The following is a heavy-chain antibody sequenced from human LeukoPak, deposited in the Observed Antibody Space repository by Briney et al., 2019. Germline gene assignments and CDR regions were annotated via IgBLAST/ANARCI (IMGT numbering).Heavy chain of an antibody. J-gene: IGHJ4*02. V-gene: IGHV3-33*06. Sequence: GGSLRLSCAASGFTLADYGMHWVRQAPGKGLEWVAVIWHDGSQKYYVDSVKDRFTISRDNSNNTLHLQMNSLRGEDTAVYYCAKDHSGSYFDYWGQGTLVTVSS. D-gene: IGHD3-10*01. CDR3: AKDHSGSYFDY. CDR1: GFTLADYG. CDR2: IWHDGSQK.